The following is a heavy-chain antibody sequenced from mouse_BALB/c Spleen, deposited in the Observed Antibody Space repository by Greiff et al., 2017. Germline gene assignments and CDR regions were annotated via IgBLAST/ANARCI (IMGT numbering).Heavy chain of an antibody. J-gene: IGHJ2*01. V-gene: IGHV5-6-3*01. CDR3: ARVYDYFDY. CDR2: ITSNGGST. CDR1: GFTFSSYG. D-gene: IGHD1-1*01. Sequence: EVKLVESGGGLVQPGGSLKLSCAASGFTFSSYGLSWVRQTPDKRLELVATITSNGGSTYYPDSVKGRFTISRDNAKNTLYLQMSSLKSEDTAMYYCARVYDYFDYWGQGTTLTVSA.